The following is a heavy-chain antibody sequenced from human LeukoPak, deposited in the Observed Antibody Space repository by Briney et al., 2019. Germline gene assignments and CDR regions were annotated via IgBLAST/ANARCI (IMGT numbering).Heavy chain of an antibody. CDR1: GFTFGIYD. Sequence: GGSLRLSCAASGFTFGIYDLSWVRQAPGKGLECVSAINRGVGSTYYADSVKGRFTISRDNSKNTLYLQMNNLRADDTAVYYCASRRVVGGSGYAFHIWGQGTNVIVSS. CDR2: INRGVGST. D-gene: IGHD3-3*01. V-gene: IGHV3-23*01. CDR3: ASRRVVGGSGYAFHI. J-gene: IGHJ3*02.